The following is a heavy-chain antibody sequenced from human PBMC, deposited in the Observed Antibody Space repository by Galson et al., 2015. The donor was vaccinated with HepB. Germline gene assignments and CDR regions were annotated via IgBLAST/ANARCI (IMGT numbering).Heavy chain of an antibody. V-gene: IGHV4-34*01. CDR1: GGSFSGYY. CDR2: INHSEST. D-gene: IGHD3-16*01. CDR3: ARDYVWGSDGYTGGGYFDY. J-gene: IGHJ4*02. Sequence: LSLTCAVYGGSFSGYYWRWIRPPPGKGLEWIGEINHSESTNYNPSLKSRVTISVDTSKNQFSLKLSSVTAADTAVYYCARDYVWGSDGYTGGGYFDYWGQGTLVTVSS.